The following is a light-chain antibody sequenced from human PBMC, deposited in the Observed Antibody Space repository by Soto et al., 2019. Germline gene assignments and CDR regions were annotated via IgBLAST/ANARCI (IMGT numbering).Light chain of an antibody. CDR2: GAS. J-gene: IGKJ5*01. V-gene: IGKV1-39*01. CDR3: QQSYSTPVT. Sequence: DIQMTPSPSSLSASVIDRVTITCRASQIISTSLNWYQQKPGKAPKLLIYGASSLQSGVPSRFSGSGSGTDFTLTISSLQPEDFATYYCQQSYSTPVTFGQGTRLEIK. CDR1: QIISTS.